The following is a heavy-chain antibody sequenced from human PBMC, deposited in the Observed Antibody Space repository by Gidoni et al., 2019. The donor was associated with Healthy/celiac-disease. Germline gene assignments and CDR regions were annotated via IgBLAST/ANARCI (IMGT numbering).Heavy chain of an antibody. Sequence: ELQLVGSGGGLVKPGGALRLSCSASGFTFSSYSMHWVRQAPGKGLEWVSSISSSSSYIYYADLVKGRFTISRDNAKNSLYLQMNSLRAEDTAVYHCARDSGWYGNWGQGTLVTVSS. CDR2: ISSSSSYI. CDR1: GFTFSSYS. J-gene: IGHJ4*02. CDR3: ARDSGWYGN. V-gene: IGHV3-21*01. D-gene: IGHD6-19*01.